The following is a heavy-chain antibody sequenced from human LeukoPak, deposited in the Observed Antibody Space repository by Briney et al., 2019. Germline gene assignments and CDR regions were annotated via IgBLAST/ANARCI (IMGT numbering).Heavy chain of an antibody. CDR1: GGSISDYY. V-gene: IGHV4-59*08. CDR2: ISFSGTT. CDR3: ARTSYYYDTSGYNWYFAL. Sequence: GTLSLTCTVSGGSISDYYWSWIRQPPAKGLEWIGYISFSGTTQYNPSLKSRVTLSVDTSKNQFSLNLSSVTAADTAVYYCARTSYYYDTSGYNWYFALWGRGTLVTVSS. D-gene: IGHD3-22*01. J-gene: IGHJ2*01.